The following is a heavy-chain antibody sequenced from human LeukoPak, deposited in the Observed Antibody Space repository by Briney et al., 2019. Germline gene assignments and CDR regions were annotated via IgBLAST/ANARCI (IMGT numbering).Heavy chain of an antibody. V-gene: IGHV1-3*01. CDR2: INAGNGNT. CDR3: ARDQAVQLWVHPWY. D-gene: IGHD5-18*01. CDR1: GYTFTSYT. Sequence: ASVKVSCKASGYTFTSYTMHWVRQAPGQRLEWMGWINAGNGNTKYSQKFQGRVTITRDTSASTAYMELSSLRSEDTAVYYCARDQAVQLWVHPWYWGQGTLVTVSS. J-gene: IGHJ4*02.